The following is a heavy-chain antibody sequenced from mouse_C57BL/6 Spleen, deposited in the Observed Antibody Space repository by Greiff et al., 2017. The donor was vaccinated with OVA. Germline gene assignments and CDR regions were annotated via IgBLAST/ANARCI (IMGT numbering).Heavy chain of an antibody. CDR2: IYPGGGYT. V-gene: IGHV1-63*01. J-gene: IGHJ1*03. D-gene: IGHD1-1*01. Sequence: QVQLQQSGAELVRPGTSVTMPCKASGYTFTNYWIGWAKQRPGHGLEWIGDIYPGGGYTNYNAKFKGQATLTADKSSSTTYMQFSSLASEDSAIYYWARKGTTVVADWYFDVWGTGTTVTVSS. CDR3: ARKGTTVVADWYFDV. CDR1: GYTFTNYW.